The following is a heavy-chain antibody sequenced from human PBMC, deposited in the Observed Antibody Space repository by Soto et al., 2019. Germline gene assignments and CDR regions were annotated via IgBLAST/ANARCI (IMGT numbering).Heavy chain of an antibody. CDR2: ISYDGSKK. J-gene: IGHJ4*02. CDR3: VRAPGSATVTTSYVDY. Sequence: GGSLRLSCAASGFTFRNYAMHWVLQAPGKGLEWVVVISYDGSKKYYADSLEGRFTISRDNSNNTLYLQMNSLTDEDTAVYYCVRAPGSATVTTSYVDYWGQGTLVTVSS. CDR1: GFTFRNYA. V-gene: IGHV3-30*03. D-gene: IGHD4-17*01.